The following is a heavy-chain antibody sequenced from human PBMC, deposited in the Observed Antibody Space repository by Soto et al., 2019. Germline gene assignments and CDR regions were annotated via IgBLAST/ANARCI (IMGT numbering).Heavy chain of an antibody. CDR3: ARRGISKIGFDT. Sequence: QVQLVQSGAEVKKPGTSVKVSCKASGYIFSNYYMHWVRQAPGQGLEWMGVLNPIGDATHYAQSFQGRVSVTRDTSTSTVYMELSTLTSEDTAVYYCARRGISKIGFDTWGQGTMVXVSX. CDR2: LNPIGDAT. V-gene: IGHV1-46*01. CDR1: GYIFSNYY. D-gene: IGHD3-10*01. J-gene: IGHJ3*02.